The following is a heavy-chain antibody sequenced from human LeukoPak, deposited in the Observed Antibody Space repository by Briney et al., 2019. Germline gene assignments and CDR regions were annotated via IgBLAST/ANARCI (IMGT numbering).Heavy chain of an antibody. V-gene: IGHV4-39*07. J-gene: IGHJ4*02. CDR2: IYYSEST. CDR1: GGSISSSSYY. D-gene: IGHD6-6*01. Sequence: PSETLSLPCTVSGGSISSSSYYWRWVRQPPGKGLEWIVSIYYSESTYYHPSLKSRVTISVDTSKNQFSLKLSSVTAADTAVYYCARSILSPNYFDYWGQGTLVTVSS. CDR3: ARSILSPNYFDY.